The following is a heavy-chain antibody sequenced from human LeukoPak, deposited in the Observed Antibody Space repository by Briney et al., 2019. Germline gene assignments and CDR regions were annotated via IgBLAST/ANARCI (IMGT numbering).Heavy chain of an antibody. J-gene: IGHJ4*02. CDR2: INPNSGGT. CDR3: ARAMTIFGVVNDY. Sequence: ASVKVSCKASGYTFTGYYMHWVRQAPGQGLEWMGWINPNSGGTNYAQKFQGRVTMTRNTSISTAYMELSSLRSEDTAVYYCARAMTIFGVVNDYWGQGTLVTVSS. D-gene: IGHD3-3*01. V-gene: IGHV1-2*02. CDR1: GYTFTGYY.